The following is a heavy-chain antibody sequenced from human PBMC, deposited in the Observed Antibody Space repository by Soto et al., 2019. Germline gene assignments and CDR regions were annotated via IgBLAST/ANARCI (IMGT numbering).Heavy chain of an antibody. CDR2: ITFRGDYT. CDR3: AKLGTMGVFDN. J-gene: IGHJ4*02. Sequence: GGSLRLPCAASGFTVSSYAMSWVRQAPGKGLEGLAGITFRGDYTYYADSVKGRFTLSRDNSRNRLDLQMDSLKVEDTALYYCAKLGTMGVFDNWGQGTLVTVSS. D-gene: IGHD1-26*01. CDR1: GFTVSSYA. V-gene: IGHV3-23*01.